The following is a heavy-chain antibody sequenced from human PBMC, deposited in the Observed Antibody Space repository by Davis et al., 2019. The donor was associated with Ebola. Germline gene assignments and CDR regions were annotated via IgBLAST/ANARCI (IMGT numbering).Heavy chain of an antibody. D-gene: IGHD2-15*01. Sequence: GEPLKISCAASGFTFSNFGIHWVRQAPGKGLEWVAVMWFDGSNKYYADSVKGRFTISRDNSKNTLYMQMNSLRAEDTAVYYCAREISGYCRGGSCALAYWGQGTPVTVSS. J-gene: IGHJ4*02. CDR1: GFTFSNFG. CDR3: AREISGYCRGGSCALAY. CDR2: MWFDGSNK. V-gene: IGHV3-33*01.